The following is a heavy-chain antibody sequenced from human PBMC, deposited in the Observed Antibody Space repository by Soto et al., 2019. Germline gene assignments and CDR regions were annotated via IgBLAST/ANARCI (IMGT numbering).Heavy chain of an antibody. V-gene: IGHV3-30*18. J-gene: IGHJ4*02. CDR2: ISYDGGNK. Sequence: QTGGSLRLSCAASGFTFSIYGMHWVRQAPGKGLEWVAVISYDGGNKYYADSVKGRFTISRDNSKNTLDLQMNTLRDEDTALYYCAKDGLEYSSSSSVDYWGQGILVTVSS. CDR3: AKDGLEYSSSSSVDY. D-gene: IGHD6-6*01. CDR1: GFTFSIYG.